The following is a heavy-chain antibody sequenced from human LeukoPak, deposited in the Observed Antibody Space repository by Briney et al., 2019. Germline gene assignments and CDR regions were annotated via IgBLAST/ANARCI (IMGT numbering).Heavy chain of an antibody. J-gene: IGHJ4*02. CDR2: IRYDGSNK. CDR1: GFTFSSYG. Sequence: GGSLRLSCAASGFTFSSYGMHWVRQAPGKGLEWVAFIRYDGSNKYYADSVKGRFTISRDNSKNTLYLQMNSLRAEDTAVYYCAKDVSQYYISSLDYWGQGTLVTVSS. V-gene: IGHV3-30*02. D-gene: IGHD6-6*01. CDR3: AKDVSQYYISSLDY.